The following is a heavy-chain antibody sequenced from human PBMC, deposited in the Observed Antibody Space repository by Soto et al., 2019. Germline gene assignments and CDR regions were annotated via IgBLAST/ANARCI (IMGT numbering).Heavy chain of an antibody. CDR1: GYTFTSYD. CDR3: ARDLRFCVISSCFRNGYYYYGMNV. V-gene: IGHV1-8*01. CDR2: MNPNSGNT. Sequence: GASVKVSCTASGYTFTSYDINCVRQATGQGLEWMGWMNPNSGNTGYAQKFQGRVTMTRNTSISTAYMELSSLRSEDTAVYYCARDLRFCVISSCFRNGYYYYGMNVWGQGTTVTVSS. J-gene: IGHJ6*02. D-gene: IGHD6-13*01.